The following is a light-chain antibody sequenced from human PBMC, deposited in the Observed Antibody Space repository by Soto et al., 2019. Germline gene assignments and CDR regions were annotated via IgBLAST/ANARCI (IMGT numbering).Light chain of an antibody. CDR3: QQSYSTLYT. CDR2: AAS. Sequence: DIQMTQSPSSLSASVGDRVTITCRASQSISSYLNWYQQKPGKAPQLLIYAASSLQSGVPSRFSVSGSGTDFTLTISSLQPEYFATYYCQQSYSTLYTFGQGTKLEIK. CDR1: QSISSY. J-gene: IGKJ2*01. V-gene: IGKV1-39*01.